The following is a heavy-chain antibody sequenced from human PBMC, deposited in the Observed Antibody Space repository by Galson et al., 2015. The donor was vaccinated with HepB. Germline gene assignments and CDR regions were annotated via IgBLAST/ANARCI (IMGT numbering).Heavy chain of an antibody. D-gene: IGHD6-19*01. J-gene: IGHJ4*02. CDR3: ASPYSSGWNYFDY. CDR1: GFMFSRYA. CDR2: ISDDGSNK. V-gene: IGHV3-30-3*01. Sequence: SLRLSCAASGFMFSRYAMNWVRQAPGKGLEWVAVISDDGSNKYYADSVKGRFTISRDNSKNTLYLQMNSLRTDDTAVYYCASPYSSGWNYFDYWGQGTLVTVSS.